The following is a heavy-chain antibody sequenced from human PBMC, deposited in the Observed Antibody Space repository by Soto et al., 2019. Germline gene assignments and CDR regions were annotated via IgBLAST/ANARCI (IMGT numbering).Heavy chain of an antibody. CDR2: IYYSGST. CDR3: ARSTRDIVVVVAAFDY. D-gene: IGHD2-15*01. V-gene: IGHV4-31*03. Sequence: SETLSLTCTVSGGSISSGGYYWSWIRQHPGKGLEWIGYIYYSGSTYYNPSLKSRVTISVDTSKNQFSLKLSSVTAADTAVYYCARSTRDIVVVVAAFDYWGQGTLVTVSS. J-gene: IGHJ4*02. CDR1: GGSISSGGYY.